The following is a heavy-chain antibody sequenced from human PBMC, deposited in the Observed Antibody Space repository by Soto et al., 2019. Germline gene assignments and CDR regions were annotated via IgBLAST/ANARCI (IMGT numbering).Heavy chain of an antibody. Sequence: QVQLQQSGPGLVKPSETLSLTCTVSGDTITDYYWSWIRQSPGKGLEWIGYIYHSGSTYYNPSLKSRVPISIDTSKTEFSLKLSSVSAADTAVYYCARASRNYFDYWGQGTLVTVSS. CDR3: ARASRNYFDY. CDR2: IYHSGST. CDR1: GDTITDYY. V-gene: IGHV4-59*01. J-gene: IGHJ4*02.